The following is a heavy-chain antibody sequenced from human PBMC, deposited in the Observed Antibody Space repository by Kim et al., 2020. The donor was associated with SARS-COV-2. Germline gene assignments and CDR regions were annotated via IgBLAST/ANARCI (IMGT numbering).Heavy chain of an antibody. V-gene: IGHV3-33*01. J-gene: IGHJ4*02. Sequence: ADSVKGRFTISIDNSKNTLYLQMNSLRAEDTAVYYCARDLFRVGATVGGHWGQGTLVTVSS. CDR3: ARDLFRVGATVGGH. D-gene: IGHD1-26*01.